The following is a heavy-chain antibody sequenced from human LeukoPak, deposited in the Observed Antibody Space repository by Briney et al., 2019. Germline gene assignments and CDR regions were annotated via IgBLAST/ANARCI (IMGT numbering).Heavy chain of an antibody. Sequence: GGSLRLSCAASGFTFSSYSMNWVRQAPGKGLEWVSSISSSSSYIYYADSVKGRFTISRDNAKNSLYLQMNSLRAEDTAVYYRAKNYYDSSGLFDYWGQGTLVTVSS. CDR1: GFTFSSYS. V-gene: IGHV3-21*01. D-gene: IGHD3-22*01. CDR3: AKNYYDSSGLFDY. J-gene: IGHJ4*02. CDR2: ISSSSSYI.